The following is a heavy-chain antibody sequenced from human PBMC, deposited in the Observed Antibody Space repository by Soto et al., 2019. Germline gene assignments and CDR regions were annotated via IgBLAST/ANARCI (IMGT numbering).Heavy chain of an antibody. CDR1: GLPFSSHA. D-gene: IGHD4-17*01. Sequence: GGSLRLSCAASGLPFSSHAMSWVRQAPGKGLEWVSSISISGGNTYYADSVRGRFTISRDNSKNTLYLHMNSLTAEDTAIYYCAKEIRTNAYWGQGTLVTVSS. J-gene: IGHJ4*02. CDR2: ISISGGNT. V-gene: IGHV3-23*01. CDR3: AKEIRTNAY.